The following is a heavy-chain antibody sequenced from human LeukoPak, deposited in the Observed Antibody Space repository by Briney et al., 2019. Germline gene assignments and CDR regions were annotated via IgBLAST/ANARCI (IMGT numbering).Heavy chain of an antibody. CDR2: ISGDGVST. J-gene: IGHJ4*02. D-gene: IGHD2-21*02. CDR3: VKGIYCGGDCHIPVGIDY. CDR1: GFTFDDYA. Sequence: TGGSLRLSCAASGFTFDDYAMHWIRHAPGKGLEWVSLISGDGVSTYYADSVKGRFTISRDNSKNSLYLKMNSLRAEDTALYYCVKGIYCGGDCHIPVGIDYWGQGTLVTVSS. V-gene: IGHV3-43*02.